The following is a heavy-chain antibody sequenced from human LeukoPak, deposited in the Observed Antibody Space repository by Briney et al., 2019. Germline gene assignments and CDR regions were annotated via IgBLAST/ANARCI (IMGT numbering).Heavy chain of an antibody. V-gene: IGHV3-30-3*01. CDR1: GFTFTDYA. Sequence: GGSLRLSCVASGFTFTDYAMHWVRQAPGKGLEWVAVISYDGSNKYYADSVKGRFTISRDNSKNTLYLQMNSLRAEDTAVYYCARDQNSSGWERVSYYFDYWGQGTLVTVSS. CDR2: ISYDGSNK. J-gene: IGHJ4*02. CDR3: ARDQNSSGWERVSYYFDY. D-gene: IGHD6-19*01.